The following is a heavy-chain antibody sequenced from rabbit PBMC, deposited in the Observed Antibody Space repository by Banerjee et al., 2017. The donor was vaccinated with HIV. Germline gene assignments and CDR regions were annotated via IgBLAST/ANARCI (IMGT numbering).Heavy chain of an antibody. Sequence: EQLVESGGGLVQPGGSLKLSCKASGFDFSTYGVSWVRQAPGKGLEWIGIIYVGDDDTNYATWAKGRFTISKTASTVDLRMTSLTAADTATYFCARAGGYRDFGLWGQGTLVTVS. CDR2: IYVGDDDT. CDR1: GFDFSTYG. J-gene: IGHJ3*01. D-gene: IGHD2-1*01. V-gene: IGHV1S21*01. CDR3: ARAGGYRDFGL.